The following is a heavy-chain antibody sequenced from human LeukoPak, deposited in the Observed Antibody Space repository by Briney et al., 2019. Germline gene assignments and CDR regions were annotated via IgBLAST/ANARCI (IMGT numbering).Heavy chain of an antibody. D-gene: IGHD3-10*01. CDR1: GGSISSSSYY. V-gene: IGHV4-39*01. CDR3: ASGYYGSGSYLLNWFDP. J-gene: IGHJ5*02. Sequence: SETLSLTCTVSGGSISSSSYYWGWIRQPPGKGLEWIGSIYYSGSTYYNPSLKSRVTISVDTSKNQFSLKLSSVTAADTAVYYCASGYYGSGSYLLNWFDPWGQGTLVIVPP. CDR2: IYYSGST.